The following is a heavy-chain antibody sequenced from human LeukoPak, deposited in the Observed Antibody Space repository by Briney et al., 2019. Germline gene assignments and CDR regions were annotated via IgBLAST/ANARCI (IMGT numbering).Heavy chain of an antibody. J-gene: IGHJ6*03. CDR1: GASIVSNY. V-gene: IGHV4-4*07. Sequence: AETLSLTCSVSGASIVSNYWSWIRQPAGKGLEWIGRIYNTVSTNYSPSLKSRVTMSVDTSRNQFSLKLTSVTGADTAVYYCARLRFFDSTGYSAAHYMDVWGKGTTVIVFS. D-gene: IGHD3-22*01. CDR2: IYNTVST. CDR3: ARLRFFDSTGYSAAHYMDV.